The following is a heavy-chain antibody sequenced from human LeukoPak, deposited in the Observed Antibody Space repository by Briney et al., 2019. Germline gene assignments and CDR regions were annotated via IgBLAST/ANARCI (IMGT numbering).Heavy chain of an antibody. CDR1: GGSISTYY. CDR2: IYDSGST. Sequence: PSETLSLTCTVSGGSISTYYWSWIRQPPGKGLEYIGYIYDSGSTNYNPSLKSRVTISLNTAKNQFSLSLRSVTAADTAVYYCARGSGAKYGSSSVYFDDWGQGTLVTVSS. J-gene: IGHJ4*02. V-gene: IGHV4-59*01. D-gene: IGHD6-6*01. CDR3: ARGSGAKYGSSSVYFDD.